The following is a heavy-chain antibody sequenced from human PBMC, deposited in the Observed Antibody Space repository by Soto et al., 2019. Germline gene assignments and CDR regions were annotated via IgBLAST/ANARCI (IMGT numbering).Heavy chain of an antibody. CDR1: GFTFSSYA. J-gene: IGHJ6*02. CDR3: AKWVQGARSFYYGMDV. V-gene: IGHV3-23*01. D-gene: IGHD5-18*01. CDR2: ISGSGGST. Sequence: LRLSCAASGFTFSSYAMSWVRQAPGKGLEWVSAISGSGGSTYYADSVKGRFTISRDNSKNTLYLQMNSLRAEDTAVYYCAKWVQGARSFYYGMDVWGQGTTVTVSS.